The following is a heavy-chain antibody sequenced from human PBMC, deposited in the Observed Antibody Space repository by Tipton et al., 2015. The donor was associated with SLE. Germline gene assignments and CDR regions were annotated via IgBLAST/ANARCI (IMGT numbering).Heavy chain of an antibody. CDR2: IYYSGST. D-gene: IGHD3-16*01. Sequence: TLSLTCTVDGGDINNYYWSWIRQPPGKGLEWIGYIYYSGSTNYNPSLKSRVTISVDTSKNQFSLKLSSVTAADTAVYYCAREKGDAYPNLVAFDIWGQGTMVTVSS. CDR3: AREKGDAYPNLVAFDI. CDR1: GGDINNYY. J-gene: IGHJ3*02. V-gene: IGHV4-59*01.